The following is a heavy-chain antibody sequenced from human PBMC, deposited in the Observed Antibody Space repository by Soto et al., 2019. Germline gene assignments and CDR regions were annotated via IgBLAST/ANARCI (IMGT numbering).Heavy chain of an antibody. V-gene: IGHV3-30*18. CDR3: AKDRSFGGSSWSNWFDP. Sequence: LRLSCAASGFTFSSYGMHWVRQPPGKGLEWVAVISYDGSNKYYADSVKGRFTISRDNSKNTLYLQMNSLRAEDTAVYYCAKDRSFGGSSWSNWFDPWGQGTLVTVS. J-gene: IGHJ5*02. CDR2: ISYDGSNK. CDR1: GFTFSSYG. D-gene: IGHD6-13*01.